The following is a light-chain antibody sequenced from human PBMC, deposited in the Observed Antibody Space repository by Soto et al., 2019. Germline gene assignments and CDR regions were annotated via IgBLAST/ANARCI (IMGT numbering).Light chain of an antibody. J-gene: IGLJ1*01. CDR3: SSYRSIGSLV. V-gene: IGLV2-18*02. CDR1: SSDVGSYDY. CDR2: NVN. Sequence: QSVLIQPPSVSGSPGQSVTISCTGTSSDVGSYDYVSWYQQHPGTVPKPMIYNVNTQPSGVPDRFSGSKSGNTASMTISGLQAEDEADYYCSSYRSIGSLVFGTGTKVTVL.